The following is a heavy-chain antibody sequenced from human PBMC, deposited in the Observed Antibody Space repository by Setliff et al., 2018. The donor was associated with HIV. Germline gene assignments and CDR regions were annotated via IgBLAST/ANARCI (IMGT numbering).Heavy chain of an antibody. D-gene: IGHD2-21*02. CDR1: GGSIDSDNYY. CDR2: IYYSGTT. V-gene: IGHV4-39*01. Sequence: PSETLSLTCSVSGGSIDSDNYYWGWIRQAPGKGLEWIGSIYYSGTTYYDPSLRGRVTISVDRSRNQFSLTLNSVTAAVTATYYCASRGIVVVTMSMPDEFFVHWGHGTLVTVS. CDR3: ASRGIVVVTMSMPDEFFVH. J-gene: IGHJ1*01.